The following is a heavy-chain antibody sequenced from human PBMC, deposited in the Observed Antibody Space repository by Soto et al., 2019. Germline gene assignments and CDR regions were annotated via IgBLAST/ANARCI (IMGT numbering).Heavy chain of an antibody. CDR2: IYSSGNA. CDR3: AKGYSELYSGYDYLFDP. D-gene: IGHD5-12*01. J-gene: IGHJ5*02. V-gene: IGHV4-59*01. CDR1: GGSISDSW. Sequence: QVQLQESGPGLVRPSEALSLTCSVSGGSISDSWWSWIRQSPGKGLQWIGSIYSSGNANYNPSLTSRVAFSIDTSRNHISLNLRSVTAADTAVYYCAKGYSELYSGYDYLFDPWGQGTLVTVSS.